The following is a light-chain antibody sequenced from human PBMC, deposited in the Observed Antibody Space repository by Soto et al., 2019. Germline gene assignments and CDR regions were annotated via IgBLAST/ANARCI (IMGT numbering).Light chain of an antibody. CDR2: DNN. CDR3: GTWDSSLSAVV. V-gene: IGLV1-51*01. J-gene: IGLJ2*01. CDR1: SSNIGNNY. Sequence: QAVLTQPPSVSAAPGQKVTISCSGSSSNIGNNYVSWYQQLPGTAPKLLIYDNNKRPSGIPDRFSGSKSGTSATLGITGLQTGDEADYYCGTWDSSLSAVVFGGGTTVTVL.